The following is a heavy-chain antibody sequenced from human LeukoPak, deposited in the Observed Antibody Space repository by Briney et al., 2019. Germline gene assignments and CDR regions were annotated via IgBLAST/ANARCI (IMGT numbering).Heavy chain of an antibody. CDR3: AIRGPSRSLFGFDI. CDR2: ISPLLGAG. CDR1: GGIFTKYV. V-gene: IGHV1-69*06. J-gene: IGHJ3*02. Sequence: GASVKVSCKASGGIFTKYVFHWVRQAPGQGPEWMGEISPLLGAGNYAQRLQGRVTITADTSTGTAYMELNSLKSEDTAVYYCAIRGPSRSLFGFDIWGQGTMVTVSS. D-gene: IGHD2-2*01.